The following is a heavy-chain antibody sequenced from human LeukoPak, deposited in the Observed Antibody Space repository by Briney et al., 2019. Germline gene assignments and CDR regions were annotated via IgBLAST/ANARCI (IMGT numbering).Heavy chain of an antibody. CDR1: GDSINSYY. CDR2: IYHSGTT. D-gene: IGHD5-18*01. V-gene: IGHV4-59*06. CDR3: ASDRRLIQGGFDC. J-gene: IGHJ4*02. Sequence: SETLSLTCTVSGDSINSYYWSWIRQPPGKGLEWIGFIYHSGTTYYTPSLKSRVTISVDTSKNQFSLKLSSVTAADTAVYYCASDRRLIQGGFDCWGQGTLVTVSS.